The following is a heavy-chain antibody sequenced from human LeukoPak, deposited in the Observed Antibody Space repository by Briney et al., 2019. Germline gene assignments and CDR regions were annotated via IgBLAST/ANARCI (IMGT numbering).Heavy chain of an antibody. D-gene: IGHD3-10*01. CDR1: GGSISSGRYY. CDR2: IYTSGST. CDR3: ARQVRVTMVRGVITQGNFDY. J-gene: IGHJ4*02. Sequence: SETLSLTCTVSGGSISSGRYYWSWIRQPAGKGLEWIGHIYTSGSTNYNPSLKSRVTISMDTSKNQFSLKLSSVTAADTAVYYCARQVRVTMVRGVITQGNFDYWGQGTLVTVSS. V-gene: IGHV4-61*09.